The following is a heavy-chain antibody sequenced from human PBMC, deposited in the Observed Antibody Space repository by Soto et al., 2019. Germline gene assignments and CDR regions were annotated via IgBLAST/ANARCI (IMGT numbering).Heavy chain of an antibody. CDR2: ISGSGGSP. Sequence: EVQLLESGGGLVQPGGSLRLSCAASGFTFSSYAMSWVRQAPGKGLEWVSSISGSGGSPYYADSVKGRFTISRDNSKNTMFLQMNSLRAEDTAVYYCANGRRGRCSAYDLDSYWGQGTLVTVAS. CDR3: ANGRRGRCSAYDLDSY. D-gene: IGHD5-12*01. J-gene: IGHJ4*02. CDR1: GFTFSSYA. V-gene: IGHV3-23*01.